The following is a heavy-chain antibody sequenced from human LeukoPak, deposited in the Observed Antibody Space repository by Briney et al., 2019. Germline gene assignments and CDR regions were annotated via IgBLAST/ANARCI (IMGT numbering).Heavy chain of an antibody. D-gene: IGHD6-19*01. J-gene: IGHJ1*01. CDR1: GYTFTSYY. Sequence: ASVKVSCKASGYTFTSYYMHWVRQAPGQGLEWMGIINPSGGSTSYAQKFQGRVTMTTDTSTSTAYMELRSLRSDDTAVYYCARRAVAGTGAFQHWGQGTLVTVSS. CDR2: INPSGGST. V-gene: IGHV1-46*01. CDR3: ARRAVAGTGAFQH.